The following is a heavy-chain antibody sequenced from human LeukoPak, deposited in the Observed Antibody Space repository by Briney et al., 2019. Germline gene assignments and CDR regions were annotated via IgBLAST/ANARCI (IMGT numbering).Heavy chain of an antibody. CDR2: IIPILGTA. Sequence: ASVKVSCKASVGTFSSYAISCVRQAPGQGLEWMGGIIPILGTANYAQKFQGRVTITADESTSTAYMELSSLRSEDTAVYYCARPYSSGRAYYYYYMDVWGKGTTVTVSS. CDR1: VGTFSSYA. J-gene: IGHJ6*03. CDR3: ARPYSSGRAYYYYYMDV. D-gene: IGHD6-19*01. V-gene: IGHV1-69*13.